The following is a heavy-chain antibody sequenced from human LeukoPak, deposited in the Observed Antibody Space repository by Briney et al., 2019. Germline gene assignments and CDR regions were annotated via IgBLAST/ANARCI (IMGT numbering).Heavy chain of an antibody. CDR2: ISYDGSNK. CDR3: ARDYDSGKDVDY. J-gene: IGHJ4*02. CDR1: GFTFSSYA. Sequence: PVGSLRLSCAASGFTFSSYAMHWVRQAPGKGLEWVAVISYDGSNKYYADSVKGRFSISTDNSKNTLYLQMNSLRAEDTAVYYCARDYDSGKDVDYWGQGTLVTVSS. V-gene: IGHV3-30-3*01. D-gene: IGHD3-10*01.